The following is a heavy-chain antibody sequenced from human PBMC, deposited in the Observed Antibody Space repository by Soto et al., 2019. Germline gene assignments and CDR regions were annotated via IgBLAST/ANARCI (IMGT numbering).Heavy chain of an antibody. D-gene: IGHD1-20*01. Sequence: SVKVSCKASGGTFSSYAISWVRQAPGQGLEWMGGIIPIFGTANYAQKFQGRVTITADESTSTAYMELSSLRSEDTAVYYCARGAGAGDHVVLTAYYFDYWGQGTLVTVSS. J-gene: IGHJ4*02. V-gene: IGHV1-69*13. CDR1: GGTFSSYA. CDR3: ARGAGAGDHVVLTAYYFDY. CDR2: IIPIFGTA.